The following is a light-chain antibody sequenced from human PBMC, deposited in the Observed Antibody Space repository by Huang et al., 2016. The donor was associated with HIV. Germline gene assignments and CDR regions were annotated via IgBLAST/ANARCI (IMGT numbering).Light chain of an antibody. CDR2: GAS. Sequence: EIVMTQSPATLSVSPGERVILSCRASESVGSSLAWYQQKPGQAPRLLIDGASTRASGVPPRFSGSGSGTEFTLSISGLQSADFAVYYCQQYDKLPPRLTFGGGTKVEIK. J-gene: IGKJ4*01. CDR1: ESVGSS. V-gene: IGKV3-15*01. CDR3: QQYDKLPPRLT.